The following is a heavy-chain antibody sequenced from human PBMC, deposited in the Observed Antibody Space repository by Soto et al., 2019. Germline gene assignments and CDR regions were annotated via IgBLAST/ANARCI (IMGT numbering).Heavy chain of an antibody. V-gene: IGHV1-2*02. Sequence: ASVKVSCKASGYTFTGYYMHWVRQAPGQGLEWMGWINPNSGGTNYAQKFQGRVTMTRDTSISTAYMELSRLRSDDTAVYYCARGRRWVVGTAAGWFDPWGQGTLVTVS. J-gene: IGHJ5*02. CDR2: INPNSGGT. D-gene: IGHD6-13*01. CDR3: ARGRRWVVGTAAGWFDP. CDR1: GYTFTGYY.